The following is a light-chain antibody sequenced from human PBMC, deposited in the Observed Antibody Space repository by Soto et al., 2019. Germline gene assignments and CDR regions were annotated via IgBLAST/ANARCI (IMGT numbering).Light chain of an antibody. CDR2: EVS. CDR1: SSDVGGYNY. CDR3: SSHTYGALL. Sequence: QSALTQPASVSGSPGQSITISCTGTSSDVGGYNYVSWYQQHPGKAPKLMIYEVSNRPSGVSNRFSGSKSGNTASLTISGLQAEDEVDYYCSSHTYGALLFGGGTKVTVL. V-gene: IGLV2-14*01. J-gene: IGLJ3*02.